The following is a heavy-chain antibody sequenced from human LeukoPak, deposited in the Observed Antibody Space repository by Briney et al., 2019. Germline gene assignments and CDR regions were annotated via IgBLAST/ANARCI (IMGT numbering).Heavy chain of an antibody. D-gene: IGHD4-17*01. J-gene: IGHJ4*02. V-gene: IGHV3-30*02. CDR1: GFTFSNYG. CDR3: ATHTGYFDY. Sequence: GGSLRLSCAASGFTFSNYGMHWVRQAPGKGLEWVTFIRYDGSNKLYADSVKGRFTISRDNSKNTLYLQMNSLRGEDSAVYYCATHTGYFDYWGQGTLVTVSS. CDR2: IRYDGSNK.